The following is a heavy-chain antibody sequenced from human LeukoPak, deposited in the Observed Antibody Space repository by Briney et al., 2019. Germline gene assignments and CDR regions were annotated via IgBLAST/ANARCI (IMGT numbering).Heavy chain of an antibody. CDR1: GFTFSRHA. Sequence: PGGSLRLSCEASGFTFSRHAMNWVRQAPEKGLEWDSGISGGSENTFYADSVKGRFTISRDNSRNTLYLQMYGLRADDTALYFCAKGPYSGYSTYFDPWGQGTRVTVSS. CDR2: ISGGSENT. CDR3: AKGPYSGYSTYFDP. J-gene: IGHJ5*02. D-gene: IGHD5-12*01. V-gene: IGHV3-23*01.